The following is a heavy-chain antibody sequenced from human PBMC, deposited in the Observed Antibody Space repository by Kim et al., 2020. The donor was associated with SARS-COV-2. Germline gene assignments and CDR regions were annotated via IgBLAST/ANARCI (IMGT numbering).Heavy chain of an antibody. V-gene: IGHV3-21*01. CDR1: GFTFSSYS. J-gene: IGHJ6*02. D-gene: IGHD3-10*01. CDR3: ARWDQYCYGSGSEIYYYYGMDV. CDR2: ISSSSSYI. Sequence: GGSLRLSCAASGFTFSSYSMNWVRQAPGKGLEWVSSISSSSSYIYYADSVKGRFTISRDNAKNSLYLQMNSLRAEDTAVYYCARWDQYCYGSGSEIYYYYGMDVWGQGTTVTVSS.